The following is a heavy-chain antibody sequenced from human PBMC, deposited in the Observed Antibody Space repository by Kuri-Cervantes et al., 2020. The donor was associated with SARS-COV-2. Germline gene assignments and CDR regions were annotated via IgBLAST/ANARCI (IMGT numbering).Heavy chain of an antibody. CDR3: ARVGYCSSTSCSLFDY. CDR1: GYSISSGYY. D-gene: IGHD2-2*01. J-gene: IGHJ4*02. Sequence: SETPSLTCTVSGYSISSGYYWGWIRQPPGKGLEWIGSIYHSGSTYYNPSLKSRVTISVDTSKNQFSLKLSSVTAADTAVYYCARVGYCSSTSCSLFDYWGQGTLVTVSS. V-gene: IGHV4-38-2*02. CDR2: IYHSGST.